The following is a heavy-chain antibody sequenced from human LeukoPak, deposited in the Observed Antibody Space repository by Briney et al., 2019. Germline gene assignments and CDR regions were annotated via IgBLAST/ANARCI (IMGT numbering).Heavy chain of an antibody. V-gene: IGHV3-30*04. D-gene: IGHD3-10*01. CDR2: ISYDGSNK. J-gene: IGHJ4*02. CDR1: GFTFSSYA. CDR3: ARDGSGRVPEMSAPDY. Sequence: GGSLRLSCAASGFTFSSYAIHWVRQAPGKGLEWVALISYDGSNKYYADSVKGRFTISRDTSKNTLYLQMNSLRVEDTAVYYCARDGSGRVPEMSAPDYWGQGTLVTVSS.